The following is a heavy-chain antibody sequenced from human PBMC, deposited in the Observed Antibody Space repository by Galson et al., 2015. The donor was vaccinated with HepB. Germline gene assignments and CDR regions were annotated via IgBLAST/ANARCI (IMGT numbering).Heavy chain of an antibody. Sequence: SLRLSCAASGFTFTSRAFHWVRQAPGKGLEWVAVVSYDGSNAYYADSLKGRFTISRDNSRNTMCLQMGSLRPDDTAVYYCAISPPGFGEFASLEHWGQGTQVTVSS. D-gene: IGHD3-10*01. CDR3: AISPPGFGEFASLEH. CDR1: GFTFTSRA. CDR2: VSYDGSNA. V-gene: IGHV3-30*04. J-gene: IGHJ1*01.